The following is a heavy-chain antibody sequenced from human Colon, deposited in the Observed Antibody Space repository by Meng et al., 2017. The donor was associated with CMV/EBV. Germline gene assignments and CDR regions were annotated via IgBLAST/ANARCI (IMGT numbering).Heavy chain of an antibody. Sequence: GESLKISCAASGFTVSNNYMNWVRQAPGMGLEWVSVIYDAGNTYYADSVKGRFIISRDNSNNTLYLQMNNLRAEDTALYYCARGAFDWGQGTLVTVSS. CDR1: GFTVSNNY. CDR2: IYDAGNT. D-gene: IGHD2/OR15-2a*01. V-gene: IGHV3-66*02. CDR3: ARGAFD. J-gene: IGHJ4*02.